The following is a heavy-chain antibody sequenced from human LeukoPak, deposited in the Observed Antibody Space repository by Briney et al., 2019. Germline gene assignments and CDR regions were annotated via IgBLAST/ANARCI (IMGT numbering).Heavy chain of an antibody. CDR1: SGSFRTYY. Sequence: SETLSLTCTVSSGSFRTYYWSWIRQTPGKGLEWIGYIYYSGSTNFNPSLKSRVTISVDTSKNQFSLKMSSVTAADTAVYFCARGGPPGYYYDYYMDVWGKGTTVTISS. CDR2: IYYSGST. J-gene: IGHJ6*03. V-gene: IGHV4-59*01. CDR3: ARGGPPGYYYDYYMDV.